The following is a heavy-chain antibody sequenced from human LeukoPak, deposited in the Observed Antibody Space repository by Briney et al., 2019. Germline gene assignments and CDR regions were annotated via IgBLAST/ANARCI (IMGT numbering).Heavy chain of an antibody. V-gene: IGHV4-39*07. D-gene: IGHD7-27*01. CDR2: IYYSGST. J-gene: IGHJ6*03. Sequence: SETLSLTCTVSGGSISSSSYYWGWIRQPPGTGLEWIGSIYYSGSTYYNPSLKSRVTISVDTSKNQFSLKLSSVTAADTAVYYCARGRRDWGSYYYHMDVWGKGTTVTVSS. CDR3: ARGRRDWGSYYYHMDV. CDR1: GGSISSSSYY.